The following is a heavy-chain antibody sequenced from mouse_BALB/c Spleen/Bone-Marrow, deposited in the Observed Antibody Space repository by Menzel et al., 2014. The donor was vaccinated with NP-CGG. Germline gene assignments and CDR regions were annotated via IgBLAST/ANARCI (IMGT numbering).Heavy chain of an antibody. Sequence: VKILESGPGLVAPSQSLSITCTISGFSLTSYGVHWVRQPPGKGLEWLVVIWSDGSTTYNSALKSRLSISKDNSKSQVFLKMNSLQTDDTAMYYCARSPSTMITGGFAYWGQGTLVTVSA. CDR3: ARSPSTMITGGFAY. J-gene: IGHJ3*01. D-gene: IGHD2-4*01. CDR1: GFSLTSYG. V-gene: IGHV2-6-1*01. CDR2: IWSDGST.